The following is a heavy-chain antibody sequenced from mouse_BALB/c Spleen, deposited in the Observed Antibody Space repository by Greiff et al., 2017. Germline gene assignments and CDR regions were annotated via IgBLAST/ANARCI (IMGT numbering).Heavy chain of an antibody. CDR1: GFTFSSFG. CDR2: ISSGSSTI. D-gene: IGHD1-1*01. Sequence: EVKVVESGGGLVQPGGSRKLSCAASGFTFSSFGMHWVRQAPEKGLEWVAYISSGSSTIYYADTVKGRFTISRDNPKNTLFLQMTSLRSEDTAMYYCARSDYYGSSYDYAMDYWGQGTSVTVSS. CDR3: ARSDYYGSSYDYAMDY. J-gene: IGHJ4*01. V-gene: IGHV5-17*02.